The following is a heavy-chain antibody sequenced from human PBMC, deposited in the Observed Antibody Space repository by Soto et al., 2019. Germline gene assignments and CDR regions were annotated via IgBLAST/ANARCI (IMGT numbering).Heavy chain of an antibody. Sequence: SETLSLTCTVSGGSISSYYWSWIRQPPGKGLEWIGYIYYSGSTNYNPSLKSRVIISVDTSKNQFSLKLSSVTAADTAVYYCARDFNYMDVWGKGTTVTVSS. CDR1: GGSISSYY. CDR3: ARDFNYMDV. CDR2: IYYSGST. J-gene: IGHJ6*03. V-gene: IGHV4-59*01.